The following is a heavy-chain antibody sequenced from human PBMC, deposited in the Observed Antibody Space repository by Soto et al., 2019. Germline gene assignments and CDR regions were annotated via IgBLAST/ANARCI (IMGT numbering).Heavy chain of an antibody. J-gene: IGHJ6*02. Sequence: QVQLVQSGAEVKKPGSSVKVSCKASGGTFSSYSINWVRQAPGQGLEWMGRNIPILGIANYAQKFQGRVTITADKSTSTADLELRSLRSGDTGVYYCAREGDENYYYGRDGWGQGTTVTVSS. CDR3: AREGDENYYYGRDG. V-gene: IGHV1-69*08. CDR1: GGTFSSYS. D-gene: IGHD2-21*02. CDR2: NIPILGIA.